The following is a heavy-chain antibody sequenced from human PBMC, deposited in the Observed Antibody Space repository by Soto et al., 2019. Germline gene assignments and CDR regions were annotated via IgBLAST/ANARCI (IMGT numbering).Heavy chain of an antibody. J-gene: IGHJ4*02. Sequence: QVHLQESGAGLLKASETLSLTCTVSGGSIRSYYWTWIRQPPGKGLVWLGDIFYSGSTFYNPSLMIPFTKSIHTSMTQFFWQLTARTAPDTAADYCSRVAANTAMANSWGEGTL. CDR3: SRVAANTAMANS. V-gene: IGHV4-59*01. D-gene: IGHD5-18*01. CDR1: GGSIRSYY. CDR2: IFYSGST.